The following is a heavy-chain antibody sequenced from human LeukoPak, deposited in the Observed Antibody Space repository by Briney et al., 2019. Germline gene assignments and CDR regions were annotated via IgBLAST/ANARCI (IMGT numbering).Heavy chain of an antibody. Sequence: PGGSLRLSCAASGFTFSSYSMNWVRQAPGKGLEWVSAISGSGGSTYYADSVKGRFTISRDNSKNTLYLQMNSLRAEDTAVYYCAKDRVTMVRSDAFDIWGQGTMVTVSS. CDR1: GFTFSSYS. D-gene: IGHD3-10*01. V-gene: IGHV3-23*01. CDR2: ISGSGGST. J-gene: IGHJ3*02. CDR3: AKDRVTMVRSDAFDI.